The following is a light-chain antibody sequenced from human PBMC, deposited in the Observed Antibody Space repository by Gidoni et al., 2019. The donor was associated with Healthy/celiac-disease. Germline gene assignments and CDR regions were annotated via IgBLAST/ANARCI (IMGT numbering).Light chain of an antibody. V-gene: IGKV1-5*03. Sequence: IQMTQSPSTLSASVGDRVTITCRASQSISSWLAWYQQKPGKAPKLLIYKASSLESGVPSRFSGSGSGTEFTFTISSLQPDDFATYYCQQYNSSPTFGQGTKVEIK. CDR3: QQYNSSPT. CDR2: KAS. CDR1: QSISSW. J-gene: IGKJ1*01.